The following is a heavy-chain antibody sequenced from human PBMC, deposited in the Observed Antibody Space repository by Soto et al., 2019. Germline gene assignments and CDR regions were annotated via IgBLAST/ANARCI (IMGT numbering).Heavy chain of an antibody. CDR1: GYTFTSYG. CDR2: ISAYNGNT. Sequence: ASVKVSCKASGYTFTSYGISWVRQAPGQGLEWMGWISAYNGNTNYAQKLQGRVTMTTDTSTSTAYMELRSLRSDDTAVYYCAREGGSYPRLDYGMDVWGQGTTVTVSS. CDR3: AREGGSYPRLDYGMDV. D-gene: IGHD1-26*01. V-gene: IGHV1-18*01. J-gene: IGHJ6*02.